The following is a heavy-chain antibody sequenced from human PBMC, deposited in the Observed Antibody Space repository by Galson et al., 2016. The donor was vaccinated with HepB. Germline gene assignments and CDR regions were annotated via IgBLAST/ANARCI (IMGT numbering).Heavy chain of an antibody. V-gene: IGHV3-53*01. D-gene: IGHD6-19*01. CDR1: GFTFSDYY. Sequence: SLRLSCAASGFTFSDYYMHWVRQAPGKGLEWVSVIYSGGSTYYADSVKGRFTISRDNSKNTLYLQMNSLRAEDTAVYYCARLSWQWLVPIFDYWGQGTLVTVSS. CDR2: IYSGGST. CDR3: ARLSWQWLVPIFDY. J-gene: IGHJ4*02.